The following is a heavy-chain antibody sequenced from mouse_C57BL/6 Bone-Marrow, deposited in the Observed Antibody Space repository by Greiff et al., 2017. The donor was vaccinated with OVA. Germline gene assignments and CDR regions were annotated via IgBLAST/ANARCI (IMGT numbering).Heavy chain of an antibody. V-gene: IGHV1-82*01. CDR3: ARLLGQAFDE. Sequence: QVQLQESGPELVKPGASVKISCKASGYAFTSSWMHWVKQRPGQGLEWIGRIYPGDGDTNYNGKFKGKATLTADKSSSTAYMQLSSLTSEDAAVXYCARLLGQAFDEWGQGTTLTVSS. CDR2: IYPGDGDT. D-gene: IGHD4-1*01. J-gene: IGHJ2*01. CDR1: GYAFTSSW.